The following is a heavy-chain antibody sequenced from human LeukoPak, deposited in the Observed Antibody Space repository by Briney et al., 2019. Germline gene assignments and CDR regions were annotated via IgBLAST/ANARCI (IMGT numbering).Heavy chain of an antibody. CDR1: GFTFRTYA. V-gene: IGHV3-23*01. D-gene: IGHD6-13*01. CDR2: ISDGGGRT. CDR3: TKNQILDDTGSWYTY. J-gene: IGHJ4*02. Sequence: GGSLRLSCGASGFTFRTYAMSWVRQAPGKGLEWVSGISDGGGRTFYAESVKGRFTVSRDNSRNTLYLRMNSQRAEDTAIYYCTKNQILDDTGSWYTYGGQGTLSPSPQ.